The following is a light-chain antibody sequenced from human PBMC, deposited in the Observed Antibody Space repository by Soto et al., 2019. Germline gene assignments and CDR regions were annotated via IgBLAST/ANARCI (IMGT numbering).Light chain of an antibody. CDR1: QSISGY. CDR2: AAS. J-gene: IGKJ1*01. Sequence: DIQRSQSPSSLSASVGNRVTITCRASQSISGYLNWYQKKSGQAPRVLMYAASSLQSGVPSRFSGSGSGTDFTLTISSLKTEDSATYYCQQSDSMTWTFGQGTKVDI. V-gene: IGKV1-39*01. CDR3: QQSDSMTWT.